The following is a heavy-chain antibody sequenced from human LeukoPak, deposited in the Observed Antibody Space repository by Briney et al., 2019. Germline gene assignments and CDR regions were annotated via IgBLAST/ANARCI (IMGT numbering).Heavy chain of an antibody. J-gene: IGHJ6*02. D-gene: IGHD2-2*01. Sequence: GGSLRLSCAASGFTFSSYAMHWVRQAPGKGLEWVAVISYDGSNKYYADSVKGRFTISRDNSKNTLYLQMNSLRAEDTAVYYCAKGIRGCSSTSCSPYYYYYGMDVWGQGTTVTVSS. CDR3: AKGIRGCSSTSCSPYYYYYGMDV. CDR1: GFTFSSYA. V-gene: IGHV3-30-3*01. CDR2: ISYDGSNK.